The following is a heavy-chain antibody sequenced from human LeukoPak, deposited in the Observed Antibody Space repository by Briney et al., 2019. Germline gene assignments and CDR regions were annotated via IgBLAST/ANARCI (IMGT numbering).Heavy chain of an antibody. CDR3: ARNRGYCSSTSCPTGDY. J-gene: IGHJ4*02. D-gene: IGHD2-2*01. Sequence: SETLSLTCSVSGGSINNYYWSWIRQPAGKGLEFIGRIYSSGSTNYNPSLKSRVTMSVDTSKNQLSLKLNSVTAADTAVYYCARNRGYCSSTSCPTGDYWGQGTLVTVSS. V-gene: IGHV4-4*07. CDR2: IYSSGST. CDR1: GGSINNYY.